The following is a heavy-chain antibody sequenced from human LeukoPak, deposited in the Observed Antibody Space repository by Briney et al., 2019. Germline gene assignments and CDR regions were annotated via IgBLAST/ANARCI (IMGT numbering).Heavy chain of an antibody. J-gene: IGHJ1*01. V-gene: IGHV3-72*01. CDR2: SRNKVNSYTT. CDR1: GFTFSDHY. Sequence: PGGSLRLSCAASGFTFSDHYMDWVRQAPGKGLEWVGRSRNKVNSYTTEYAASVRGRFTISRDDSKNSLYLQMNSLQTEDTAVYYCATYSYQSEYFQHWGQGTLVTVSS. CDR3: ATYSYQSEYFQH. D-gene: IGHD2-15*01.